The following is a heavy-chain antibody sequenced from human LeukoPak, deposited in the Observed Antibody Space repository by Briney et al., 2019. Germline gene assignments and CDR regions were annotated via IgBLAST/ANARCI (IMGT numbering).Heavy chain of an antibody. CDR3: GTVRGILSYFDL. J-gene: IGHJ2*01. CDR1: GDSFSDSY. V-gene: IGHV1-2*02. CDR2: INLNTGGV. Sequence: GASVKVSCKASGDSFSDSYIHWVRQAPGQGPEWMGWINLNTGGVNYAQKFDGRFSMTRDMSINTAFMELSGLRFDDTAVYYCGTVRGILSYFDLWGRGTLVTVSS. D-gene: IGHD3-16*01.